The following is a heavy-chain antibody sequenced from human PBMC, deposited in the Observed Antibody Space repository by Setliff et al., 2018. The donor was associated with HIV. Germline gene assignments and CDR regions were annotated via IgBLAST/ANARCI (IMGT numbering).Heavy chain of an antibody. J-gene: IGHJ6*02. CDR2: INPDSGAT. CDR3: ARNFGLSPSGKYYYYYGMDI. CDR1: RYTFTGYY. V-gene: IGHV1-2*04. Sequence: ASVKVSCKTSRYTFTGYYIHWARQAPGQGLEWMGWINPDSGATKYAPKFQGWVNMTRDTSMSTTYMELSRLRSDDTAVYYCARNFGLSPSGKYYYYYGMDIWGQGTTVTVSS. D-gene: IGHD3-10*01.